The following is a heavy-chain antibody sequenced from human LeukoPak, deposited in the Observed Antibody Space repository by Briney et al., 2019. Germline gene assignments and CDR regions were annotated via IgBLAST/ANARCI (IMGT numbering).Heavy chain of an antibody. CDR2: IYSGGST. CDR3: ATGGRSGVAFES. Sequence: GGSVRLSCTASGFIASSNYMSWVRQAPGKGMEWVSLIYSGGSTYYADSVMGRSTISRDKSNNTLYLQMNSLRAEDTAVYYCATGGRSGVAFESWGQGTLVTVSS. V-gene: IGHV3-53*01. J-gene: IGHJ4*02. CDR1: GFIASSNY. D-gene: IGHD2-15*01.